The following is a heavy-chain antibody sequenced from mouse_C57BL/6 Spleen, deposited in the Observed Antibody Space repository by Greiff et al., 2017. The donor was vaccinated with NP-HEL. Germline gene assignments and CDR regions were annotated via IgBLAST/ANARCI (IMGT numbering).Heavy chain of an antibody. CDR3: ARPPVVDGYWYFDV. J-gene: IGHJ1*03. CDR2: IHPNSGST. Sequence: QVQLQQPGAELVKPGASVKLSCKASGYTFTSYWMHWVKQRPGQGLEWIGMIHPNSGSTNYNEKFKSKATLTVDKTSSTAYMQLSSLTSEDSAVYYCARPPVVDGYWYFDVWGTGTTVTVSS. D-gene: IGHD1-1*01. V-gene: IGHV1-64*01. CDR1: GYTFTSYW.